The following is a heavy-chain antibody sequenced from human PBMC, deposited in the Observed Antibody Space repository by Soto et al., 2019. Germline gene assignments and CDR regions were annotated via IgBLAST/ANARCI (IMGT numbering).Heavy chain of an antibody. CDR1: GFTFTNNY. Sequence: PGESLKISCAASGFTFTNNYMNWVRQAPGKGLEWVSALFAGGRAYYADSVKGRFTISRDNSRNTLDLQMNSLRVEDTAVYYCLVWEPPLDFWGQGIQVTVSS. D-gene: IGHD1-26*01. CDR2: LFAGGRA. CDR3: LVWEPPLDF. V-gene: IGHV3-53*01. J-gene: IGHJ4*02.